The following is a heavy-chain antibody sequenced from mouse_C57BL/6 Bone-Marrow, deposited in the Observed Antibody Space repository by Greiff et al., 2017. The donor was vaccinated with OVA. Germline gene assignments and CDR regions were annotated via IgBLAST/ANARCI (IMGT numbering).Heavy chain of an antibody. D-gene: IGHD1-1*01. J-gene: IGHJ1*03. CDR1: GYTFTGYW. CDR2: ILPGSGST. V-gene: IGHV1-9*01. CDR3: AGYGSSYAPYWYFEV. Sequence: VQLQQSGAELMKPGASVKLSCKATGYTFTGYWIEWVKQRPGHGLEWIGEILPGSGSTNYNEKFKGKATFTAATSSNTAYMHLSSLTTEDSAIYYCAGYGSSYAPYWYFEVWGTGTTFTVSS.